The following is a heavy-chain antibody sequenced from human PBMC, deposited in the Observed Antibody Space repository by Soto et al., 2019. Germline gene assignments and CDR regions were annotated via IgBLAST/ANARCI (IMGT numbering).Heavy chain of an antibody. CDR2: ISWNSGSI. Sequence: LRLSCAASGFTFDDYAMHWVRQAPGKGLEWVSGISWNSGSIGYADSVKDRFTISRDDAKNSLYLRMNSLRAEDTALYYCAKDLAYSSSADAFDIWGQGTMVTVSS. J-gene: IGHJ3*02. CDR1: GFTFDDYA. D-gene: IGHD6-6*01. V-gene: IGHV3-9*01. CDR3: AKDLAYSSSADAFDI.